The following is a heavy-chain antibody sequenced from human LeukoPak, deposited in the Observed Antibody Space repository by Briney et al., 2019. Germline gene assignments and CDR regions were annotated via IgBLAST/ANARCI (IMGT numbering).Heavy chain of an antibody. CDR1: GGSISSYY. CDR2: IYYSGLT. J-gene: IGHJ4*02. D-gene: IGHD2-8*01. CDR3: SRENGAFSPFGY. Sequence: PSETLSLTCTVSGGSISSYYWSWIRQPPGKGLEWIGYIYYSGLTNYNPSLKSRVTVSLDKSKNHLSLNLTSVTAADTAVYYCSRENGAFSPFGYWGQGTLVTVPS. V-gene: IGHV4-59*12.